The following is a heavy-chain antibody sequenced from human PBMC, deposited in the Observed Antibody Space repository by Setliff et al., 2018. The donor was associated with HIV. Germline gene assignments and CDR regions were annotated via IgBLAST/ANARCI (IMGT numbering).Heavy chain of an antibody. Sequence: PSETLSLTCAVYGGSFSGYYWSWIRQPPGKGLEWIGEINHSGSTNYNPSLKSRVTISVDTSKNQFSLKLSSVTAADTAVYYCARDRYSGSSTDYWGQGTLVTVSS. J-gene: IGHJ4*02. CDR1: GGSFSGYY. V-gene: IGHV4-34*01. D-gene: IGHD1-26*01. CDR3: ARDRYSGSSTDY. CDR2: INHSGST.